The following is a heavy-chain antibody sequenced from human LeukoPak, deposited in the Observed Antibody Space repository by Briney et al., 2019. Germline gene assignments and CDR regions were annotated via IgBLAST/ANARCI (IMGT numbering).Heavy chain of an antibody. V-gene: IGHV3-21*01. CDR1: GFTFSTYS. J-gene: IGHJ5*02. CDR2: ISSSSSYI. Sequence: GGSLRLSCAASGFTFSTYSMNWVRQAPGKGLEWVSSISSSSSYIYYADSVKGRFTISRDNAKNSLYLQMNSLRAEDTAVYYCARGSQRVANQDNWFDPWGQGTLVTVSS. D-gene: IGHD5-12*01. CDR3: ARGSQRVANQDNWFDP.